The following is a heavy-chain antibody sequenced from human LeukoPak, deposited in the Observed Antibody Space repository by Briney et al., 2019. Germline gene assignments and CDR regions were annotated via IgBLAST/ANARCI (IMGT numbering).Heavy chain of an antibody. CDR1: GFTFSSYG. J-gene: IGHJ5*02. CDR2: ISYDGSNK. V-gene: IGHV3-30*18. Sequence: PGGSLRLSCAASGFTFSSYGMHWVRQAPGKGLEWVAVISYDGSNKYYADSVKGRFTISRDNSKNTLYLQMNSLRAEDTAVYYCAKDPYGSGYSWFDPWGQGTLVTVSS. D-gene: IGHD3-10*01. CDR3: AKDPYGSGYSWFDP.